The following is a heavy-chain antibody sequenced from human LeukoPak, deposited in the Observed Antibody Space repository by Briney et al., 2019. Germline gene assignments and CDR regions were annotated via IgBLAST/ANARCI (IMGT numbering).Heavy chain of an antibody. CDR2: INSDGINT. J-gene: IGHJ4*02. D-gene: IGHD5-12*01. Sequence: GGSLRLSCAASGFTFSNYWMHWVRQAPGKGLVWVSRINSDGINTSYADSVKGRFTISRDNAMNSLYLQMNSLRAEDTAVYYCARGGEFSGYEIWGQGTLVTVSS. V-gene: IGHV3-74*01. CDR3: ARGGEFSGYEI. CDR1: GFTFSNYW.